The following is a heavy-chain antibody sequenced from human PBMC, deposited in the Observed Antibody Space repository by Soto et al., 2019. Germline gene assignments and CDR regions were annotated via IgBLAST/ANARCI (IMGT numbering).Heavy chain of an antibody. CDR3: ASMIGGPGLRFDF. V-gene: IGHV4-59*01. CDR1: GGSISSYY. D-gene: IGHD3-10*02. CDR2: IFYSAST. J-gene: IGHJ5*01. Sequence: QVQLQESGPGLVKPSETLSLTCTVSGGSISSYYWSWIRPPPGKGLEWIGFIFYSASTSYNPSLKSRVTISIDTSEYQFSPKLNSVAAADTAVYYCASMIGGPGLRFDFWGQGTLVAVSS.